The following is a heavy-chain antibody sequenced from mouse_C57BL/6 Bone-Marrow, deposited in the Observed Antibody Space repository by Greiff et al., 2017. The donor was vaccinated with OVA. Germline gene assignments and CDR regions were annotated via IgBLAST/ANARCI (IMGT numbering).Heavy chain of an antibody. V-gene: IGHV1-76*01. CDR1: GYTFTDYY. Sequence: VQLQQSGAELVRPGASVKLSCKASGYTFTDYYINWVKQRPGQGLEWIARIYPGSGNTYYNEKFKGKATLTAEKSSSTAYMQLSSLTSEDSAVYFCARTYGSLDYWGQGTTLTVSS. CDR3: ARTYGSLDY. CDR2: IYPGSGNT. J-gene: IGHJ2*01. D-gene: IGHD1-1*01.